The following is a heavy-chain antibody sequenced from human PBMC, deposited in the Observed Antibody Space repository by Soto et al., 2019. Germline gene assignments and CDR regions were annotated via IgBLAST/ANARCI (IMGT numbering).Heavy chain of an antibody. V-gene: IGHV3-53*02. J-gene: IGHJ3*02. CDR1: GFIVSSNY. Sequence: EVQLVETGGGLIQPGGSLRLSCAVSGFIVSSNYMSWVRQAPGKGLEWVSVINSGGDTYYADSVKGRFTISRDNAKNSLYLQMNSLRAEDTAVYYCARVGKSGYAVERDAFDIWGQGTMVTVSS. D-gene: IGHD5-12*01. CDR3: ARVGKSGYAVERDAFDI. CDR2: INSGGDT.